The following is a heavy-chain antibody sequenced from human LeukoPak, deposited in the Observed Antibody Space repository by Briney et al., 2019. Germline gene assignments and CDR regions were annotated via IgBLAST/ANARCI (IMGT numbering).Heavy chain of an antibody. CDR1: GYSISSGYY. J-gene: IGHJ5*02. D-gene: IGHD4-17*01. CDR2: IYYSGST. Sequence: PSETLSLTCTVSGYSISSGYYWGWIRQPPGKGLEWIGYIYYSGSTNYNPSLKSRVTISVDTSKNQFSLKLSSVTAADTAVYYCARDWWDGDYAWFDPWGQGTLVTVSS. CDR3: ARDWWDGDYAWFDP. V-gene: IGHV4-61*01.